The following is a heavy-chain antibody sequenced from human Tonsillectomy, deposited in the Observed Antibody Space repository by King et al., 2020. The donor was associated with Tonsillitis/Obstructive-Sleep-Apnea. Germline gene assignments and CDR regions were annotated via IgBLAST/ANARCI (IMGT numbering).Heavy chain of an antibody. Sequence: QLVQSGAEVKKPGESLRISCKDSGYNFSNYWISWVRHMPGKGLEWMGRIDPSDSYTNYSPSFQGHVIISADKSINTAYLQWSSLKASDTAMYYCARHTNIGFDYWGQGTLVTVSS. V-gene: IGHV5-10-1*03. CDR3: ARHTNIGFDY. CDR1: GYNFSNYW. CDR2: IDPSDSYT. J-gene: IGHJ4*02.